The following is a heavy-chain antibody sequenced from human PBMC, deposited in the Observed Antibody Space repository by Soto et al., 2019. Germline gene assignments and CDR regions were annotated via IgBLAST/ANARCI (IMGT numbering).Heavy chain of an antibody. D-gene: IGHD3-3*01. CDR1: GGSISSYY. J-gene: IGHJ4*02. Sequence: SETLPLTCTVSGGSISSYYWSWIRQPPGKGLEWIGYIYYSGSTNYNPSLKSRVTISVDTSKNQFSLKLSSVTAADTAVYYCARRRYDFWRGYLDYWGQGTLVTVSS. CDR2: IYYSGST. CDR3: ARRRYDFWRGYLDY. V-gene: IGHV4-59*01.